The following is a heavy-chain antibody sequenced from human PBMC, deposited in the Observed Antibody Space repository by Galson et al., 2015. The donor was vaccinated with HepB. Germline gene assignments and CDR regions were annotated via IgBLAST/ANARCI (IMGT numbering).Heavy chain of an antibody. CDR3: ASPYSSSWGFINLDAFDI. V-gene: IGHV4-39*01. D-gene: IGHD6-13*01. CDR2: IYYSGST. J-gene: IGHJ3*02. Sequence: SETLSLTCTVSGGSISSSSYYWGWIRQPPGKGLEWIGSIYYSGSTYYNPSLKRRVTISVDTSKNQFSLKLSSVTAADTAVYYCASPYSSSWGFINLDAFDIWGQGTMVTVSS. CDR1: GGSISSSSYY.